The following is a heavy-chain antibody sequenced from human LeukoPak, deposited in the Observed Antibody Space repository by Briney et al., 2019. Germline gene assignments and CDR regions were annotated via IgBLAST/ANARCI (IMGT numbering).Heavy chain of an antibody. CDR1: GFIFSNYW. CDR2: IKPDGSEK. CDR3: ARGGNSSWDY. Sequence: GGSLRLSCAASGFIFSNYWMSWVRQAPGKGLEWVANIKPDGSEKYYVDSLKGRFTISRGNAKNSLYLQMNSLRVEDTAVYYCARGGNSSWDYWGQGALVTVSS. V-gene: IGHV3-7*01. D-gene: IGHD6-6*01. J-gene: IGHJ4*02.